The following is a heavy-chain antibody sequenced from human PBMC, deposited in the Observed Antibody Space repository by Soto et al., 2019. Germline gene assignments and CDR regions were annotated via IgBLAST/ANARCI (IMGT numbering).Heavy chain of an antibody. V-gene: IGHV1-18*01. CDR2: ISAYNGNT. CDR3: ARDGMYCSGGSCYDYYYYYMDV. Sequence: ASVKVSCKASGYTFTSYGISWVRQAPGQGLEWMGWISAYNGNTNYAQKLQGRVTMTTDTSTSTAYMELRSLRSDDTAVYYCARDGMYCSGGSCYDYYYYYMDVWGKGITVTVS. CDR1: GYTFTSYG. J-gene: IGHJ6*03. D-gene: IGHD2-15*01.